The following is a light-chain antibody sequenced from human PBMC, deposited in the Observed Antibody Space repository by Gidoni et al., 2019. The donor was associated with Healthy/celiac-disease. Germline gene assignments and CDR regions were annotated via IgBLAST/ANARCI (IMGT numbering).Light chain of an antibody. CDR3: QKYNSDPRT. CDR2: AAS. V-gene: IGKV1-27*01. J-gene: IGKJ5*01. Sequence: DIQMTQSPSSLSASVGDRVTITCRASQGISNYLAWYQQKPGKVPKLLIYAASTLQSGVPSRFSSSGSGTDFTITISSLQPEDVATYYCQKYNSDPRTFGQGTRLEIK. CDR1: QGISNY.